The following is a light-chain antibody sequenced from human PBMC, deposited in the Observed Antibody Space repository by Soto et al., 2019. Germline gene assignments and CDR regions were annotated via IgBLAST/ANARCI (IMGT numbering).Light chain of an antibody. CDR3: SAYTSSSSWD. J-gene: IGLJ2*01. CDR2: DVS. CDR1: SSDVGGYNS. Sequence: QSVLTQPASVSGSPGQSITISCTGTSSDVGGYNSVSWYQQHPGKAPKVMIYDVSHRPSGVSNRFSGSKSGNTSSLTISGLQAEDEADYYCSAYTSSSSWDFGGGTKLTFL. V-gene: IGLV2-14*01.